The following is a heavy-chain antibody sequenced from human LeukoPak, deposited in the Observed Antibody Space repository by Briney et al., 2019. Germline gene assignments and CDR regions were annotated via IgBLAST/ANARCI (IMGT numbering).Heavy chain of an antibody. J-gene: IGHJ4*02. V-gene: IGHV1-18*01. CDR3: ASQFYDFWSGYLDY. D-gene: IGHD3-3*01. CDR2: ISAYNGNT. Sequence: GASVKVSCKASGYTFTSYGISWVRQAPGQGLEWMGWISAYNGNTNYAQKLQGRVTMTTDTSTSTAYMELRSLRSDDTAVYYCASQFYDFWSGYLDYWGQGTLVTVSS. CDR1: GYTFTSYG.